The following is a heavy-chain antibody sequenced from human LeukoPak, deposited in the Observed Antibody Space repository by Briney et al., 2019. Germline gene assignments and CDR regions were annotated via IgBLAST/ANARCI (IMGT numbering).Heavy chain of an antibody. Sequence: ASVKVSCKASGYTFTSYDINWVRRATGQGLEWMGWMNPNSGNTGYAQKFQGRVTMTRNTSISTAYMELSSLRSEDTAVYYCARAEGQRPFYDFWSGYYSRGDWFDPWGQGTLVTVSS. D-gene: IGHD3-3*01. V-gene: IGHV1-8*01. J-gene: IGHJ5*02. CDR1: GYTFTSYD. CDR2: MNPNSGNT. CDR3: ARAEGQRPFYDFWSGYYSRGDWFDP.